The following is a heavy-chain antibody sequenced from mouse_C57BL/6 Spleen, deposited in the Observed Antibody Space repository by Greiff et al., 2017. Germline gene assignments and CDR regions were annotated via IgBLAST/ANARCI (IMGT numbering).Heavy chain of an antibody. CDR1: GFTFSDYG. D-gene: IGHD2-4*01. CDR3: ARRDYDGVAY. V-gene: IGHV5-17*01. J-gene: IGHJ3*01. CDR2: ISSGSSTI. Sequence: EVKLMESGGGLVKPGGSLKLSCAASGFTFSDYGMHWVRQAPEKGLEWVAYISSGSSTIYYADTVKGRFTISRDNAKNTLFLQMTSLRSEDTAMYYCARRDYDGVAYWGQGTRVTVSA.